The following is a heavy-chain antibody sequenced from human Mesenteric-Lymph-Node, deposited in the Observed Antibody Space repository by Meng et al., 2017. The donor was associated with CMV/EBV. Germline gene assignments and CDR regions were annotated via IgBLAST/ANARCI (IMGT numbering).Heavy chain of an antibody. J-gene: IGHJ6*02. CDR2: ISWQSGTI. CDR1: GFTFDDYA. V-gene: IGHV3-9*01. Sequence: SLKISCAASGFTFDDYAMHWVRQAPGKGLEWVSGISWQSGTIGYADSVKGRFTISRDNAKNSVYLQMDSLRVEDTAVYYCARELTMFRGIFPYSNGLDVWGQGTTVTVSS. D-gene: IGHD3-10*01. CDR3: ARELTMFRGIFPYSNGLDV.